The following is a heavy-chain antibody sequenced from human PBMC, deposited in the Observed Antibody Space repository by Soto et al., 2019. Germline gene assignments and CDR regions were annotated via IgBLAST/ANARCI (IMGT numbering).Heavy chain of an antibody. J-gene: IGHJ4*02. Sequence: EVQLVESGGGLVQPEGSLRLSCAASGFTFSDHYMDWVRQAPGKGLEWVGRIKNKANSYNTEYAAPVQGRFIISRDDSKNSVCLQMNRLKTDDAAVYYFTLVRLGSSSSSDYWGQGILVTFSS. CDR1: GFTFSDHY. D-gene: IGHD6-13*01. V-gene: IGHV3-72*01. CDR2: IKNKANSYNT. CDR3: TLVRLGSSSSSDY.